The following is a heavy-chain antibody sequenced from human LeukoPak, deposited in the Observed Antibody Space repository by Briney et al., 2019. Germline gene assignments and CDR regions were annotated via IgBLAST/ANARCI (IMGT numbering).Heavy chain of an antibody. V-gene: IGHV3-20*01. J-gene: IGHJ3*02. CDR2: INWNGGST. CDR3: ARDDYDSSGIGRAFDI. CDR1: GFTFDDYG. Sequence: GGSLRLSCAASGFTFDDYGMSWVRQAPGKGLEWVSGINWNGGSTGYAESVKGRFTISRDNAKKSLYLQMNSLRAEDTALYHCARDDYDSSGIGRAFDIWGQGTMVTVSS. D-gene: IGHD3-22*01.